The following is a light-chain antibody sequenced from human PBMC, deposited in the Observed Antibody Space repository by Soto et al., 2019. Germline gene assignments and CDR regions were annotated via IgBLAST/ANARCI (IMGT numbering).Light chain of an antibody. CDR1: SSDVGGYNY. Sequence: QSALTQPASVSGSPGQSITISCTGTSSDVGGYNYVSWYQQHPGKAPKLMIYAVSNRPSGVSNRFSGSKSGNTASLTISGLQAEDEADYYCSSYTSSSTWVFGGGTKLTF. V-gene: IGLV2-14*01. CDR3: SSYTSSSTWV. J-gene: IGLJ3*02. CDR2: AVS.